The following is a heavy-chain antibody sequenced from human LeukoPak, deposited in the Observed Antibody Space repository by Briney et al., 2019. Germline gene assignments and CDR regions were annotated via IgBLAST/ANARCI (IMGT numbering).Heavy chain of an antibody. D-gene: IGHD6-13*01. CDR2: INPNSGGT. Sequence: ASVKVSCKASGYTFTGYYMHWVRQAPGQGLEWMGWINPNSGGTNYAQKFQGRVTMTRGTSISTAYMELSRLRSDDTAVYYCAREYSSSLPNWFDPWGQGTLVTVSS. J-gene: IGHJ5*02. CDR1: GYTFTGYY. V-gene: IGHV1-2*02. CDR3: AREYSSSLPNWFDP.